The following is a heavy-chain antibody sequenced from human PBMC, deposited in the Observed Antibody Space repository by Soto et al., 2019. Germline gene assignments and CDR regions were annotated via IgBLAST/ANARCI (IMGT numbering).Heavy chain of an antibody. CDR2: ISAYNGNT. Sequence: QVQLVQSGAEVKKPGASVKVSCKASGYTFTSYGISWVRQAPGQGLEWMGWISAYNGNTNYAQKIQGRVTMTTDTSRSTAYVELRRLRSDEPAVYYCARETSLAAADYWGQGTLVTVSS. J-gene: IGHJ4*02. CDR1: GYTFTSYG. D-gene: IGHD6-13*01. V-gene: IGHV1-18*01. CDR3: ARETSLAAADY.